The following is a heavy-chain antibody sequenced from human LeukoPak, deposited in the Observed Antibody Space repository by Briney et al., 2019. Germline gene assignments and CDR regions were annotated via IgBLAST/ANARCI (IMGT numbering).Heavy chain of an antibody. CDR3: ATLSGTNLDFDY. V-gene: IGHV4-39*01. CDR2: IYYSGST. D-gene: IGHD1-20*01. J-gene: IGHJ4*02. CDR1: GGSISISNYY. Sequence: SETLSLTCTVSGGSISISNYYWGWNRQPPGKELEWIGSIYYSGSTYYNPSLKSRVTISVDTSKNQFSLKLNSVTAADTAVYYCATLSGTNLDFDYWGQGTLATVSS.